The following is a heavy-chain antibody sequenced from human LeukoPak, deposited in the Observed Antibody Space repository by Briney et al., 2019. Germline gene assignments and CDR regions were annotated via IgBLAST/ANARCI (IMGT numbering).Heavy chain of an antibody. CDR3: AKVSPTGRAFDC. CDR2: ISDDGTST. D-gene: IGHD1-1*01. Sequence: GGSLRLSCAASGFTFSSYAMSWVRQAPGKGLEWVSAISDDGTSTYYADSVKGRFSISRDNSKNTVYLQMNSLRAEDTAVYYCAKVSPTGRAFDCWGQGTLVTVSS. J-gene: IGHJ4*02. CDR1: GFTFSSYA. V-gene: IGHV3-23*01.